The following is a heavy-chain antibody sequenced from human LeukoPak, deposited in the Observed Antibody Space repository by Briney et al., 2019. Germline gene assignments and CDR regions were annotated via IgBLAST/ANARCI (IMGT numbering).Heavy chain of an antibody. CDR2: ISAYNGNT. CDR3: ARSLWFGESYYMDV. J-gene: IGHJ6*03. Sequence: ASVKVSCKASGYTFTSYGISWVRQAPGQGLEWMGWISAYNGNTNYAQKLQGRVTMTTDTSTSTAHMELRSLRSDDTAVYYCARSLWFGESYYMDVWGKGTTVTVSS. D-gene: IGHD3-10*01. V-gene: IGHV1-18*01. CDR1: GYTFTSYG.